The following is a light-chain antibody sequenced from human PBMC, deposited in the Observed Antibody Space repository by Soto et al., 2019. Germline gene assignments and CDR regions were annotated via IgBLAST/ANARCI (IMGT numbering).Light chain of an antibody. CDR3: QQYGSSPTWT. J-gene: IGKJ1*01. CDR1: QSVSSSY. V-gene: IGKV3-20*01. CDR2: GAS. Sequence: EIVLTQSPGTLSLSPGERATLSCRASQSVSSSYLAWCQQKPCHAPSLLIYGASSRATGIPDRFSGSGSGTDFTLTISRLEPEDFAVHYCQQYGSSPTWTFGQGTKVDIK.